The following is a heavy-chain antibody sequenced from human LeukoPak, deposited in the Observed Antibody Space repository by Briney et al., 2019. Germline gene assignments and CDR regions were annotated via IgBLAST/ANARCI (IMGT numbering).Heavy chain of an antibody. J-gene: IGHJ5*02. CDR2: ISYDGSNK. V-gene: IGHV3-30-3*01. CDR1: GFTFSSYA. CDR3: ARDMAEGFDP. Sequence: PGRSLRLSCAASGFTFSSYAMHWVRQAPGKGLEWVAVISYDGSNKYYADSVKGRFTISRDNSKNTLYLQMNSLRAEDTAVYYCARDMAEGFDPWGQGTLVTVSS. D-gene: IGHD3-10*01.